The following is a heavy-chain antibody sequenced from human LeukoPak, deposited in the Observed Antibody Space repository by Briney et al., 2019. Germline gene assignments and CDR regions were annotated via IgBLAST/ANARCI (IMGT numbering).Heavy chain of an antibody. V-gene: IGHV3-23*01. D-gene: IGHD1-14*01. CDR1: GFTFRSYG. Sequence: GGSLRLSCAGSGFTFRSYGMSWVRQAPGKGLEWVSAISGSGGSTYYADSVKGRFTISRDNSKNTLYLQMNSLRAEDTAVYYCAKVGISPSFFDYWGQGTLVTVSS. CDR3: AKVGISPSFFDY. J-gene: IGHJ4*02. CDR2: ISGSGGST.